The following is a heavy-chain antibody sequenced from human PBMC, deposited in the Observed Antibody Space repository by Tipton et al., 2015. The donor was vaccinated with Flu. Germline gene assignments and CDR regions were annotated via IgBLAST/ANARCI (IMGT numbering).Heavy chain of an antibody. CDR2: INPNSGGT. CDR3: ARTIIPGIYYDSSGPSRGGSYYYYGMDV. CDR1: GYTFTGYY. V-gene: IGHV1-2*06. J-gene: IGHJ6*02. D-gene: IGHD3-22*01. Sequence: QMQLVQSGAEVKKPGASVKVSCKASGYTFTGYYMHWVRQAPGQGLEWMGRINPNSGGTNYAQKFQGRVTMTRDTSISTAYMELSRLRSDDTAVYYCARTIIPGIYYDSSGPSRGGSYYYYGMDVWGQGTTVTVSS.